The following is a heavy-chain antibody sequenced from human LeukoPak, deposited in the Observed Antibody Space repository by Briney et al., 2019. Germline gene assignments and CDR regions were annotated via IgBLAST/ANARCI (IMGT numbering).Heavy chain of an antibody. CDR3: ARDPFSLIAVAGSNFDY. Sequence: GGSLRLSCAASGFTFSSYSMNWVRQAPGKGLEWVSFISSSSSYIYYADSVKGRFTISRDNAKNSLYLQMNSLRAEDTAVYYCARDPFSLIAVAGSNFDYWGQGTLVTVSS. J-gene: IGHJ4*02. D-gene: IGHD6-19*01. CDR1: GFTFSSYS. CDR2: ISSSSSYI. V-gene: IGHV3-21*01.